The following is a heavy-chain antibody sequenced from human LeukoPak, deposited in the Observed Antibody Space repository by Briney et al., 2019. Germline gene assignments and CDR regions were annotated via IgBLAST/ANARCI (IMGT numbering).Heavy chain of an antibody. D-gene: IGHD4-17*01. Sequence: SGGSLRLSCAASGLTFSSYAMNWVRQAAGKGLGWVSTIIGSADGTYYADSVKGRFTISRDNSKSKLYLQMNSLRAEDTAVYSCARTVTTDYAFDIWGQGTMVTVSS. CDR3: ARTVTTDYAFDI. J-gene: IGHJ3*02. CDR2: IIGSADGT. V-gene: IGHV3-23*01. CDR1: GLTFSSYA.